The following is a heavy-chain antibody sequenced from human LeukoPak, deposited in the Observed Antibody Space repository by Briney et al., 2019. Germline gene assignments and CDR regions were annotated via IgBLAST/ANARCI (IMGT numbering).Heavy chain of an antibody. CDR3: ARGVAVAVATFDY. CDR1: GYTFTSYA. J-gene: IGHJ4*02. CDR2: INTNTGNP. D-gene: IGHD6-19*01. Sequence: EASVKVSCKASGYTFTSYAMNWVRQAPGQGLEWMGWINTNTGNPTYAQGFTERFVFSLDTSVSTAYLQISSLKAEDTAVYYCARGVAVAVATFDYWGQGTLVTVSS. V-gene: IGHV7-4-1*02.